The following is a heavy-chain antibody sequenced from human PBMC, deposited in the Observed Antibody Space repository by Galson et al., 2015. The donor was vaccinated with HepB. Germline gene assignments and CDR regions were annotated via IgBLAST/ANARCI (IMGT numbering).Heavy chain of an antibody. CDR2: IIPIFGTA. Sequence: SVKVSCKASGGTFSSYAISWVRQAPGQGLEWMGGIIPIFGTANYAQKFQGRVTITADESTSTAYMELSSLRSEDTAVYYCAREPRNYGGAFDIWGQGTMVTVSS. V-gene: IGHV1-69*13. CDR3: AREPRNYGGAFDI. D-gene: IGHD1-7*01. CDR1: GGTFSSYA. J-gene: IGHJ3*02.